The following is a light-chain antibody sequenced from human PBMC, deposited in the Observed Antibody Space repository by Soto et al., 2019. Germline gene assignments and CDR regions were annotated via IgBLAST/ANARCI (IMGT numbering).Light chain of an antibody. V-gene: IGLV1-47*01. CDR2: RND. J-gene: IGLJ2*01. Sequence: QSVLTQPPSASGTPGQRVTISCSGSSSNIASSYVYWYQQLPGTAPKLLIYRNDQRPAGVPDRFSGSKSGTSASLAITGLRPEDEADYYCAAWDDSLSGPVFGGGTKVTVL. CDR3: AAWDDSLSGPV. CDR1: SSNIASSY.